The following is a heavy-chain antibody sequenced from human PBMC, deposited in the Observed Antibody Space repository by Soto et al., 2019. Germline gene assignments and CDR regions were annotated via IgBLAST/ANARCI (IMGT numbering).Heavy chain of an antibody. Sequence: PGGSLRLSCASSGFTFSSYAMSWVRQAPGKGLEWVSAISGSGGSTYYADSVKGRFTISRDNSKNTLYLQMNSLTPEDTAVYYCAREASVAALNWFDPWGQGTLVTVSS. V-gene: IGHV3-23*01. CDR1: GFTFSSYA. CDR3: AREASVAALNWFDP. CDR2: ISGSGGST. D-gene: IGHD6-6*01. J-gene: IGHJ5*02.